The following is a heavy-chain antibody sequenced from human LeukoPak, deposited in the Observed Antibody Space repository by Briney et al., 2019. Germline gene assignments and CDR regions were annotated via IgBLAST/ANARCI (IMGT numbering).Heavy chain of an antibody. CDR2: IIPIFGTA. J-gene: IGHJ4*02. CDR3: ARYGVSSGYYYVEGYFDY. V-gene: IGHV1-69*13. D-gene: IGHD3-22*01. Sequence: SVKVSCKASVGTFISYAINWVRQAPGQQLEWMGGIIPIFGTANYAQKFQGRVTITADESTSTAYMELSSLRSEDTAVYYCARYGVSSGYYYVEGYFDYWGEGTLVTVSS. CDR1: VGTFISYA.